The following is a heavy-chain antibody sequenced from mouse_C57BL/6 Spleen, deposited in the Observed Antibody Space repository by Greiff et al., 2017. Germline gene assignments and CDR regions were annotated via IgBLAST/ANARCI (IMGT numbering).Heavy chain of an antibody. D-gene: IGHD1-1*01. CDR1: GYSITSGYY. Sequence: EVQRVESGPGLVKPSQSLSLTCSVTGYSITSGYYWNWIRQFPGNILEWLGYISYDGSNNYNQSLKNRISITRDTSKNQFFLKLNSVTTEDTATYDCARDGGSSYWYFDVWGTGTTVTVSS. J-gene: IGHJ1*03. CDR3: ARDGGSSYWYFDV. V-gene: IGHV3-6*01. CDR2: ISYDGSN.